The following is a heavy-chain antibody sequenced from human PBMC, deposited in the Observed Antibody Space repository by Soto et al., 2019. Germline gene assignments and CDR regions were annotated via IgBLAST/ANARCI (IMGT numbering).Heavy chain of an antibody. CDR1: GFTFSSHS. D-gene: IGHD2-21*01. J-gene: IGHJ3*02. CDR3: VTDGIGGVPGDVFDI. Sequence: VHLVESGGDLVQPGGSLRLSCVASGFTFSSHSMNWVRQAPGKGLEWISHISNSGSIYYADSVEGRFTISRDNAKNSLYLQMNWLRDGGTAVYYCVTDGIGGVPGDVFDIWGQGTMVTVSS. V-gene: IGHV3-48*02. CDR2: ISNSGSI.